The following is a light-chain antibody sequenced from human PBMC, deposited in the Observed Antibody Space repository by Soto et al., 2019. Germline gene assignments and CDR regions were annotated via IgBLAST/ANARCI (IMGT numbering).Light chain of an antibody. Sequence: EIVLTQSPGTLSLSPGERATLSCRASQSVSSNLAWYQQKPGQAPRLLIYGASTRATGIPARFSGSGSGTDFSLTISRLEPEDFAVYYCEQYGSSLRTFGQGTKVDIK. CDR2: GAS. J-gene: IGKJ1*01. CDR3: EQYGSSLRT. CDR1: QSVSSN. V-gene: IGKV3-20*01.